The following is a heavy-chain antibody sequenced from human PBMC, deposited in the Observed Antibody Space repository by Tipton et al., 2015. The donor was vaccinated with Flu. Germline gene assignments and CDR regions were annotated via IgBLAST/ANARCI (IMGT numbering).Heavy chain of an antibody. J-gene: IGHJ5*02. D-gene: IGHD4-17*01. CDR3: ARTVTTTWFDP. CDR2: IYHSGST. V-gene: IGHV4-38-2*01. Sequence: TLSLTCAVSGYSISSGYYWGWIQQPPGKGLEWIGSIYHSGSTYYNPSLKSRVTISVDTSKNQFSLKLSSVTAADTAVYYCARTVTTTWFDPWGQGTLVTVSS. CDR1: GYSISSGYY.